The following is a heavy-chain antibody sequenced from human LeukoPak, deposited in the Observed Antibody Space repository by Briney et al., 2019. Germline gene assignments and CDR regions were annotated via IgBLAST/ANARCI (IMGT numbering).Heavy chain of an antibody. J-gene: IGHJ4*02. CDR3: ARDSDTMVRGVIGY. D-gene: IGHD3-10*01. CDR2: ISSSGSTI. CDR1: GFTFSDYY. Sequence: GSLGLSCAASGFTFSDYYMSWIRQAPGKGLEWVSYISSSGSTIYYADSVRGRFTISRDNAKNSLYLQMNSLRAEDTAVYYCARDSDTMVRGVIGYWGQGTLVTVSS. V-gene: IGHV3-11*01.